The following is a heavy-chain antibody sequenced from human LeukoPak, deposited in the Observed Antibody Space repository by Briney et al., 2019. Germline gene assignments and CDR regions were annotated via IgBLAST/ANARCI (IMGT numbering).Heavy chain of an antibody. J-gene: IGHJ4*02. CDR1: GFSVSSNF. D-gene: IGHD6-13*01. CDR3: ARANNSSWHN. V-gene: IGHV3-7*01. CDR2: IKPDGSAQ. Sequence: GGSLRLSCVVSGFSVSSNFMNWVRHVPGRGLDWVANIKPDGSAQYYAASVKGRFTVSRDNAKNSVYLQMNSLRVEDTAVYYCARANNSSWHNWGQGTLVTVSA.